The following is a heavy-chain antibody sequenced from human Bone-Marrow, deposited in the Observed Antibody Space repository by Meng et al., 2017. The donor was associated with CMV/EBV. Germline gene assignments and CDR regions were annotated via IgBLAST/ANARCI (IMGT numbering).Heavy chain of an antibody. D-gene: IGHD5-18*01. CDR2: ISSSSSYI. V-gene: IGHV3-21*01. CDR3: ARGNSYAHIFDY. Sequence: GESLKISCAASGFIFSSYWMSWVRQAPGKGLEWVSSISSSSSYIYFADSVKGRFTISRDNAKNSLYLQMNSLRAEDTAVYYCARGNSYAHIFDYWGQGTLVTVSS. CDR1: GFIFSSYW. J-gene: IGHJ4*02.